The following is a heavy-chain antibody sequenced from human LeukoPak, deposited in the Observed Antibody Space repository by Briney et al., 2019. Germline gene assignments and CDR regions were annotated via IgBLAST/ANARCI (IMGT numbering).Heavy chain of an antibody. D-gene: IGHD2-15*01. V-gene: IGHV1-8*01. CDR3: AREDIVMSNDAFDI. CDR2: MNTARGDT. J-gene: IGHJ3*02. CDR1: GYSFSSYD. Sequence: ASVKVSCKASGYSFSSYDINWVRQASGQGLEWVGWMNTARGDTGPAQKFQGRVTMTRDTSINTAYMELKSLESEDTAVYYCAREDIVMSNDAFDIWGQGTRVIVSS.